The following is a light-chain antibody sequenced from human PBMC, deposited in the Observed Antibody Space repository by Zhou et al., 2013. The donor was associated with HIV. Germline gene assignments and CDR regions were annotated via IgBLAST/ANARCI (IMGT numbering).Light chain of an antibody. J-gene: IGKJ5*01. CDR1: QSVGRF. V-gene: IGKV3-11*01. CDR3: QHYVTSPIT. Sequence: EIVLTQSPGTLSLSPGDTATLSCRASQSVGRFLAWYQQRRGQPPSLLVYDASERAAGVPARFSGSGSRTDFTLTINSLEPEDFAIYYCQHYVTSPITFGQGTRLEIK. CDR2: DAS.